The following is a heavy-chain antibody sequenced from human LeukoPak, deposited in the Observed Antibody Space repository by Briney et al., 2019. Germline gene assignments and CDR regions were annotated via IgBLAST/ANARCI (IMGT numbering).Heavy chain of an antibody. J-gene: IGHJ6*01. CDR3: VEGLDDYYYYGMDV. Sequence: PGGSLRLFCAASVFTFTIYDISCVRQAPGEGREWVAAFGGRGCSTYCAVSVRGRFTLSRDKSKAPLYLQIKTVRCEDTPVFMCVEGLDDYYYYGMDVWGQGTTVTVAS. V-gene: IGHV3-23*01. CDR2: FGGRGCST. D-gene: IGHD3/OR15-3a*01. CDR1: VFTFTIYD.